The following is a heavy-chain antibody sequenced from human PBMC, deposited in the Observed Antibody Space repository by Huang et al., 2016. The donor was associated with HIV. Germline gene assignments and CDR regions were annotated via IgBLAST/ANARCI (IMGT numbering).Heavy chain of an antibody. Sequence: QVQLVQSGSELRKPGASVTVSCKAAGYTFTTYSLIWVRQAHGQGLEWMGGINTKTGQPTYAQGFTGRFVFSLDTTVNTAYLQISSLKTDDTAKYFCARYRLTGTFLDSWGQGTQVTVSS. V-gene: IGHV7-4-1*02. CDR1: GYTFTTYS. CDR3: ARYRLTGTFLDS. J-gene: IGHJ4*02. D-gene: IGHD3-9*01. CDR2: INTKTGQP.